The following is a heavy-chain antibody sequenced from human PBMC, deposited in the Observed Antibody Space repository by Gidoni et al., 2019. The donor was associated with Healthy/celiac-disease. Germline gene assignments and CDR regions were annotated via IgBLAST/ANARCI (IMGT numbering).Heavy chain of an antibody. CDR1: GFTFSSYA. CDR3: AKDRVDTAMVSGWWEDDY. V-gene: IGHV3-23*01. J-gene: IGHJ4*02. Sequence: EVQLLESGGGLVQPGGSLRLSCAASGFTFSSYAMSWVRQAPGEGLEGVSAISGSGWSTYYADSVKGRFTISRDNSKNTLYLQMNRLRAEDTAVYYCAKDRVDTAMVSGWWEDDYWGQGTLVTVSS. CDR2: ISGSGWST. D-gene: IGHD5-18*01.